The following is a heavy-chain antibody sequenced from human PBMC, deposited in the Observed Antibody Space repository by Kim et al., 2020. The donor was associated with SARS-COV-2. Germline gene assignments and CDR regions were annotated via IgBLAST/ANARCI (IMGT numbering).Heavy chain of an antibody. D-gene: IGHD3-10*01. J-gene: IGHJ6*02. Sequence: SETLYLTCAVYGGSFSGYYWSWIRQPPGKGLEWIGEINHSGSTNYNPSLKSRVTISVDTSKNQFSLKLSSVTAADTAVYYCARGSRITMVRGVIHRYGMDVWGQGTTVTVSS. CDR2: INHSGST. CDR1: GGSFSGYY. V-gene: IGHV4-34*01. CDR3: ARGSRITMVRGVIHRYGMDV.